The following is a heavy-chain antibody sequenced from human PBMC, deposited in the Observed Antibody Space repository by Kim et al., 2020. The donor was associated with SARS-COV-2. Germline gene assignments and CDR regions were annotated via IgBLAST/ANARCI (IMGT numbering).Heavy chain of an antibody. CDR1: GYTFTSYA. CDR3: ARERYYDMTRPSYYYYGMDV. Sequence: ASVKVSCKASGYTFTSYAMNWVRQAPGQGLEWMGWINTNTGNPTYAQGFTGRFVFSLDTSVSTAYLQISSLKAEDTAVYYCARERYYDMTRPSYYYYGMDVWGQGTTVTVSS. V-gene: IGHV7-4-1*02. CDR2: INTNTGNP. D-gene: IGHD3-9*01. J-gene: IGHJ6*02.